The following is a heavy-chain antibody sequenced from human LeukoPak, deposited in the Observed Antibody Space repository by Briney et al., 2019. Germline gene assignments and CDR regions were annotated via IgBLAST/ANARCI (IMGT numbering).Heavy chain of an antibody. Sequence: GSLRLSCAASGFTFSSYSMNWVRQAPGKGLEWVPSISSSSSYIYYADSVKGRFTISRDNAKNSLYLQMNSLRAEDTAVYYCARDSCSGGSCYSGKFGYWGQGTLVTVSS. CDR1: GFTFSSYS. CDR2: ISSSSSYI. CDR3: ARDSCSGGSCYSGKFGY. D-gene: IGHD2-15*01. J-gene: IGHJ4*02. V-gene: IGHV3-21*01.